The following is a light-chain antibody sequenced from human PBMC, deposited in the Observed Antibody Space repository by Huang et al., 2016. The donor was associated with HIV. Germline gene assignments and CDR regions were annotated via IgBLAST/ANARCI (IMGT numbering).Light chain of an antibody. J-gene: IGKJ2*01. V-gene: IGKV2-30*02. CDR2: MVS. CDR3: MQGKHWPPT. Sequence: VVMAQSPIFLPVTPGQSASISCTSTQSLVHSDGNTYLNWFRQGPGQSPRRLIYMVSKRDYGVPDRFSGSGSGTNFTLKINRVEAEDVGLYYCMQGKHWPPTFGQGTKLEIK. CDR1: QSLVHSDGNTY.